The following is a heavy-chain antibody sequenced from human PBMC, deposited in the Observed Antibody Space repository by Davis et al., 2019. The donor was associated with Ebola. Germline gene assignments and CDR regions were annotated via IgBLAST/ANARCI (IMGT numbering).Heavy chain of an antibody. CDR3: AKGSDILTGSSDAFDI. J-gene: IGHJ3*02. V-gene: IGHV3-74*01. CDR2: INSDGSST. Sequence: PGESLKISCAASGFTFSSYWMHWVRQAPGKGLVWVSRINSDGSSTSYADSVKGRFTISRDNAKNTLYLQMTSLRAEDTAVYYCAKGSDILTGSSDAFDIWGQGTMVTVSS. D-gene: IGHD3-9*01. CDR1: GFTFSSYW.